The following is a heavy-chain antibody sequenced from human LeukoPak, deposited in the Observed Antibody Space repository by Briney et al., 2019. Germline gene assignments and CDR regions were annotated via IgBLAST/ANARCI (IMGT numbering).Heavy chain of an antibody. J-gene: IGHJ4*02. CDR3: AKNPQLARGPPFDY. CDR1: GFTFNSYA. D-gene: IGHD6-13*01. CDR2: ISGGGGST. V-gene: IGHV3-23*01. Sequence: GGSLRVSCAASGFTFNSYAMSWVRQARGKGLEWVSAISGGGGSTYYADSVKGRFTISRDNSKNTLYLQMNSLRAEDTAVYYCAKNPQLARGPPFDYWGQGTLVTVSS.